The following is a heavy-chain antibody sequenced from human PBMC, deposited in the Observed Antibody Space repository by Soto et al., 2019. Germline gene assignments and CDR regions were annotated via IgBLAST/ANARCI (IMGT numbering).Heavy chain of an antibody. V-gene: IGHV4-31*03. CDR3: ARDTGIRAYYYYGMDV. Sequence: QVQLQESGPGLVKPSQTLSLTCTVSGGSISSGGYYWSWIRQHPGKGLEWIGYIYYSGSTYYNPYLKSRVTISVDTSKNQFSLKLSSVTAADTAVYYCARDTGIRAYYYYGMDVWGQGTTVTVSS. J-gene: IGHJ6*02. D-gene: IGHD3-10*01. CDR2: IYYSGST. CDR1: GGSISSGGYY.